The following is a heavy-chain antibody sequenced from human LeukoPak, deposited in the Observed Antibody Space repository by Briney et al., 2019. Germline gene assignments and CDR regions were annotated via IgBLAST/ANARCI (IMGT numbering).Heavy chain of an antibody. D-gene: IGHD4-17*01. CDR2: ISYDGSNK. CDR1: GFTFSSYG. J-gene: IGHJ4*02. Sequence: GRSLRLSCAASGFTFSSYGMHWVRQAPGKGLEWVAVISYDGSNKYYADSVKGRFTISRDNSKNTLYLQMNSLRAEDTAVYYCAKANGDPPDYWGQGTLVTVSS. CDR3: AKANGDPPDY. V-gene: IGHV3-30*18.